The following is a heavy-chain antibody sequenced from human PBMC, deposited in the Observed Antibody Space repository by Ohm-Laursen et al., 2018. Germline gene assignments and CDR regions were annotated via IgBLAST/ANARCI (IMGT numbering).Heavy chain of an antibody. J-gene: IGHJ6*02. V-gene: IGHV4-59*10. Sequence: SDTLSLTCAVYGGSFSSYYWSWIRQPAGKGLEWIGRIYTSGSTNYNPSLKSRVTMSVDTSKNQFSLKLSSVTAADTAVYYCASWTGVGATDYYYYGMDVWGQGTTVTVSS. CDR2: IYTSGST. D-gene: IGHD1-26*01. CDR1: GGSFSSYY. CDR3: ASWTGVGATDYYYYGMDV.